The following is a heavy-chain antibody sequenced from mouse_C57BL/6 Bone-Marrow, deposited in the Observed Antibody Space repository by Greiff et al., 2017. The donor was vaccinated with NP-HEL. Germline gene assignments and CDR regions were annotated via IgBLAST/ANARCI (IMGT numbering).Heavy chain of an antibody. V-gene: IGHV5-6*01. D-gene: IGHD1-1*01. CDR1: GFTFSSYG. CDR2: ISSGGSYT. CDR3: ARHYYYGSSYPYYFDY. Sequence: DVQLVESGGDLVKPGGSLKLSCAASGFTFSSYGMSWVRQTPDKRLEWVATISSGGSYTYYPDSVKGRFTISRDNAKNTLYLQMSSLKSEDTAMYYCARHYYYGSSYPYYFDYWGQGTTLTVSS. J-gene: IGHJ2*01.